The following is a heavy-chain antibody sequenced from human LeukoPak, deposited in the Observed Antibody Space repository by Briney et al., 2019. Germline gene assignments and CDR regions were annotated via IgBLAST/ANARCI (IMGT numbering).Heavy chain of an antibody. V-gene: IGHV1-46*01. J-gene: IGHJ6*03. CDR3: ARGPSITMVRGGQWCYYMDV. CDR2: INPSGQFS. D-gene: IGHD3-10*01. CDR1: GFTFTGYW. Sequence: ASVKVSCKASGFTFTGYWMHWVRQAPGQGLEWMAVINPSGQFSHYAQKFQGRVTMTRDTSTNTVYMELSSLRSEDTAVYYCARGPSITMVRGGQWCYYMDVWGKGTTVTICS.